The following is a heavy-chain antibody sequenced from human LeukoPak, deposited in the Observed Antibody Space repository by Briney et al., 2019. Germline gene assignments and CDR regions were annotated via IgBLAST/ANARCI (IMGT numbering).Heavy chain of an antibody. CDR2: INWNGGST. CDR1: GFTFDDYG. J-gene: IGHJ4*02. D-gene: IGHD5-18*01. V-gene: IGHV3-20*01. CDR3: ARRRGGGYSYAYIDY. Sequence: GGSLRPSCAASGFTFDDYGMSWVRQAPGKGLEWVSGINWNGGSTGYADSVKGRFTISRDNAKNSLYLQMNSLRAEDTALYHCARRRGGGYSYAYIDYWGQGTLVTVSS.